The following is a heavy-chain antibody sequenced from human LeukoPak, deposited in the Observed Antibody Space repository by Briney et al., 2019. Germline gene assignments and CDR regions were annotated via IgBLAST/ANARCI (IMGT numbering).Heavy chain of an antibody. CDR1: GYTXTGYY. CDR3: ARGYGDYVDY. D-gene: IGHD4-17*01. CDR2: IHPNSGGT. V-gene: IGHV1-2*02. Sequence: ASVKVSCKASGYTXTGYYIHWVRQAPGQGLEWMGWIHPNSGGTNYAQKFQGRVTMTRDTSISTAYMELSSLRSDDTAVYYCARGYGDYVDYWGQGTMVTVSS. J-gene: IGHJ4*02.